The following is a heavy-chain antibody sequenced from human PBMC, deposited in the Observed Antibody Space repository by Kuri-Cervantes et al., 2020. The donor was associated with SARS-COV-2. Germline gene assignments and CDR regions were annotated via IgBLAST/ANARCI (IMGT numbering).Heavy chain of an antibody. CDR1: GGSFSGYY. CDR3: ARGKAYYDFWSGCSPQRLDY. CDR2: INHSGST. V-gene: IGHV4-34*01. J-gene: IGHJ4*02. Sequence: SETLSLTCAVYGGSFSGYYWSWIRQPPGKGLEWIGEINHSGSTNYNPSLKSRVTISVDTSKNQFSLKLSSVTAADTAVYYCARGKAYYDFWSGCSPQRLDYWGQGTLVTVSS. D-gene: IGHD3-3*01.